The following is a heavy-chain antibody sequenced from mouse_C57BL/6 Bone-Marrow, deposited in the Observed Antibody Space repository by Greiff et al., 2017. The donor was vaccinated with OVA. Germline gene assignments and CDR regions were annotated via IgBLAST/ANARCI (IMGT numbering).Heavy chain of an antibody. Sequence: QVQLQQPGPELVKPGASVKLSCKASGYTFTSYWMHWVKQRPGQGLEWIGNINPGNGGTNYNEKFKSKATLTVDKSSSTAYMQLSSLTSEDPAVYDCARRVTTVVPYDFDYWGQGTTLTVSS. V-gene: IGHV1-53*01. CDR2: INPGNGGT. CDR1: GYTFTSYW. CDR3: ARRVTTVVPYDFDY. D-gene: IGHD1-1*01. J-gene: IGHJ2*01.